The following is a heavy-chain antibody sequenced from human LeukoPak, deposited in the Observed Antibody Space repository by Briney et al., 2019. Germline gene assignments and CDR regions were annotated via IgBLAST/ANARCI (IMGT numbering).Heavy chain of an antibody. V-gene: IGHV4-59*01. CDR3: ARHSSGWRLDF. CDR2: IHYSGAT. CDR1: GGFINDYY. J-gene: IGHJ4*02. D-gene: IGHD6-19*01. Sequence: SETLSLTCSVSGGFINDYYWSWIRQPPGKGLEWIGYIHYSGATNYNPSLKSRVIMSVDTSRNQFSLNLYSVTAADTAMYYCARHSSGWRLDFWGQGTLVTVSS.